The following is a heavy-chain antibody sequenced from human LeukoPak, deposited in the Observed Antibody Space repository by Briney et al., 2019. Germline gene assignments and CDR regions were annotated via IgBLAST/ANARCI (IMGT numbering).Heavy chain of an antibody. D-gene: IGHD3-10*01. CDR3: AKTPKIRGVSNFDY. CDR1: GFTFSSYA. Sequence: GGSLRLSCAASGFTFSSYAMSWVRHAPGKGLEWVSGISGSGGRTYYADSVKGRFTISRDNSKNTVYLQMNSLRTEDTAVYYCAKTPKIRGVSNFDYWGQGTLVTVSS. J-gene: IGHJ4*02. CDR2: ISGSGGRT. V-gene: IGHV3-23*01.